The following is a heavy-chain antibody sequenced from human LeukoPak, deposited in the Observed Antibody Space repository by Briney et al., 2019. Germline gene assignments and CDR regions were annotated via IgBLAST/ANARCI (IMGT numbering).Heavy chain of an antibody. CDR1: GFTFSIYA. J-gene: IGHJ4*02. Sequence: GGSLRLSCAASGFTFSIYAMTWIRQAPGKGLEWVSTIRGLGLSAYYADSVKGRFTISRDNFKNQMYLQMNSLRVEDTAVYFCARSILYSSSWYYFDCWGQGTLVTVSS. CDR3: ARSILYSSSWYYFDC. V-gene: IGHV3-23*01. D-gene: IGHD6-13*01. CDR2: IRGLGLSA.